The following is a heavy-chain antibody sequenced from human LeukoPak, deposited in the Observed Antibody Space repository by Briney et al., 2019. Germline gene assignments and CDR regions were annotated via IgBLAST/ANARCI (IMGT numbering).Heavy chain of an antibody. CDR3: ARDRGGRSYDSSGYQSAFDI. J-gene: IGHJ3*02. V-gene: IGHV1-2*02. D-gene: IGHD3-22*01. CDR1: GYTFTGYY. CDR2: INPNSGGT. Sequence: ASVKVSCKASGYTFTGYYMHWVRQAPGQGLEWMGWINPNSGGTNYAQKFQGRVTMTRDTSISTAYMELSRLRSDDTAVYYCARDRGGRSYDSSGYQSAFDIWGQGTMVTVSS.